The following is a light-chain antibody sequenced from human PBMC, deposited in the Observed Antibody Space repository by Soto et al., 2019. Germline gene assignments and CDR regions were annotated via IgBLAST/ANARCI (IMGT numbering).Light chain of an antibody. J-gene: IGKJ4*01. CDR1: QSISSY. Sequence: DIQMTQSPSSLSAYVGDRVTITCRSSQSISSYLNWYQQKPGKAPKLLIYAASSLQSGVPSRFSGSGSGTDFTLTISSLQPEDFATYYCQQSYSTPPTFGGGTKVDI. CDR2: AAS. CDR3: QQSYSTPPT. V-gene: IGKV1-39*01.